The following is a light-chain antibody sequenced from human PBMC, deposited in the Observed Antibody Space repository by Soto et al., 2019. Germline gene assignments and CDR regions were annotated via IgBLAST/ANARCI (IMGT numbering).Light chain of an antibody. CDR1: QSVSSN. CDR3: QQYGSSPWT. J-gene: IGKJ1*01. V-gene: IGKV3-15*01. Sequence: EIVMTQSPATLSVSPGERATLSCRASQSVSSNLVWYQQKPGQAPRLLIYGASTRATGIPARFSGSGSGTDFTLTISRLEPEDFAVYYCQQYGSSPWTSGQGTKVDIK. CDR2: GAS.